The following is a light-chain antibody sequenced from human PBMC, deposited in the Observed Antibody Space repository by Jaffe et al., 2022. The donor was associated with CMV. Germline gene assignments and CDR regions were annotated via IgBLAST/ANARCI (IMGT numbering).Light chain of an antibody. CDR2: RSD. V-gene: IGLV3-9*01. CDR3: QAWDSDSDTWV. Sequence: SYELTQPLSVSVALGQTARLTCGGNKIASKNVHWYQQKPGQAPLLVIYRSDNRPSGIPERVSGSSSGNTATLTISGAQAGDEADYHCQAWDSDSDTWVFGGGTKLTVL. J-gene: IGLJ3*02. CDR1: KIASKN.